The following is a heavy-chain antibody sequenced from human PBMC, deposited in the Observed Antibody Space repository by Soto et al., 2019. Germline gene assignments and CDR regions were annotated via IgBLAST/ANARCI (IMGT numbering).Heavy chain of an antibody. CDR3: ARSGIAARRSLDY. V-gene: IGHV4-34*01. CDR1: GGSFSGYY. J-gene: IGHJ4*02. Sequence: QVQLQQWGAGLLKPSETLSLTCAVYGGSFSGYYWSWIRQPPGKGLEWIGEINHSGSTNYNPSLRSRVTISVDTSKNQFSLKLSSVTAADTAVYYCARSGIAARRSLDYCGQGTLVTVSS. D-gene: IGHD6-6*01. CDR2: INHSGST.